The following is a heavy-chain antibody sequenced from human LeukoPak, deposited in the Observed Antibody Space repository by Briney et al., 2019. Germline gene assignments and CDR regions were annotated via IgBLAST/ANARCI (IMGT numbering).Heavy chain of an antibody. D-gene: IGHD6-13*01. CDR3: AKDKAPGSWHTPSDF. CDR2: ISERGDGT. CDR1: GFTFRTYA. J-gene: IGHJ4*02. V-gene: IGHV3-23*01. Sequence: GESLKISCAASGFTFRTYAMSWVRQAPGKGLEWGSGISERGDGTYYAESGKGRFTISRDNPKNTVFLQMNSLRDDDTAKYYCAKDKAPGSWHTPSDFWGQGTLVTVSS.